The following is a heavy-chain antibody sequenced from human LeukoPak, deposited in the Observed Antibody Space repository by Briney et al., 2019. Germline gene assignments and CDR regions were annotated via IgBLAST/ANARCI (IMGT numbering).Heavy chain of an antibody. D-gene: IGHD7-27*01. CDR1: GGSFSGYY. V-gene: IGHV4-34*01. CDR2: INHSGST. CDR3: ARAGVWGAWYFDL. Sequence: PSETLSLTCAVYGGSFSGYYWSWIRQPPGKGLEWLGEINHSGSTNYNPSLKGRVTISVDTSKNQFSLKLSSVTAADTAVYYCARAGVWGAWYFDLWGRGTLVTVSS. J-gene: IGHJ2*01.